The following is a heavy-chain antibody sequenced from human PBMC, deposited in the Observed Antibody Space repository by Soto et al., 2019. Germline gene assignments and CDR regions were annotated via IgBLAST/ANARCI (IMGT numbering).Heavy chain of an antibody. CDR2: ISGSGGST. CDR3: AKLNSILVLPLDYFQH. CDR1: GFTFSSYA. Sequence: GGSLRLSCAASGFTFSSYAMSWVRQAPGKGLEWVSIISGSGGSTYYADSVKGRFTFSRDNSENTLFLQMNSLRAEDTALYSCAKLNSILVLPLDYFQHWGQGTLVTVSS. V-gene: IGHV3-23*01. D-gene: IGHD2-21*01. J-gene: IGHJ1*01.